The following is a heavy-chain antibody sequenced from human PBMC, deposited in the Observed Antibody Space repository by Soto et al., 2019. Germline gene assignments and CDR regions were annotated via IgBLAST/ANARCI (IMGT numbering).Heavy chain of an antibody. CDR2: IIGSGDST. D-gene: IGHD2-15*01. CDR3: ARELGYCSGGSCYMDGAFDF. J-gene: IGHJ3*01. CDR1: GSTFSSYA. V-gene: IGHV3-23*01. Sequence: EVQLWESGGGLVQPGGSLRLSCAASGSTFSSYAMSWVRQAPGKGLEWVSVIIGSGDSTYYADSVKGRFTISRDTSKNTLYVQMNSLRAEDPAVYYCARELGYCSGGSCYMDGAFDFWGQGTMVTVSS.